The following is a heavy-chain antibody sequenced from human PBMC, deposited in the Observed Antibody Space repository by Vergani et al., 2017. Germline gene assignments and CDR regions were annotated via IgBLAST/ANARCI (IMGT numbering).Heavy chain of an antibody. D-gene: IGHD6-19*01. Sequence: QLQLQESGPGLVKPSETLSLTCTVSGGSISSSGYYWSWIRQPPGKGLEWIGEINHSGSTNYNPSLKSRVTISVDTSKNQFSLKLSSVTAADTAVYYCARGGAVAEDYWGQGTLVTVSS. J-gene: IGHJ4*02. CDR3: ARGGAVAEDY. CDR1: GGSISSSGYY. V-gene: IGHV4-39*07. CDR2: INHSGST.